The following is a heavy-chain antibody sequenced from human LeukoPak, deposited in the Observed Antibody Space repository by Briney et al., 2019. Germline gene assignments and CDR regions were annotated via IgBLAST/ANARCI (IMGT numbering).Heavy chain of an antibody. CDR3: AKVQQWLKNWFDP. CDR1: GGSISSGGYY. V-gene: IGHV4-31*03. CDR2: IYYSGST. D-gene: IGHD6-19*01. J-gene: IGHJ5*02. Sequence: PSQTLSLTCTVSGGSISSGGYYWSWIRKHPGNALEWIGYIYYSGSTYYNPSLKSRVTISVDTSKNQFSLKLSSVTAADTAIYYCAKVQQWLKNWFDPWGQGTLVTVSS.